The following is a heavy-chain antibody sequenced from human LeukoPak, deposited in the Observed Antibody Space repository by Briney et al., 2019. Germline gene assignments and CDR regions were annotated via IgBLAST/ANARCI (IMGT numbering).Heavy chain of an antibody. V-gene: IGHV1-18*01. J-gene: IGHJ4*02. CDR3: ARDKWRTAPTGTFDY. D-gene: IGHD6-13*01. CDR2: ISGYNGDT. CDR1: GYTFTSYG. Sequence: GASVKVSCKASGYTFTSYGINWVRQAPGQGLEWMGWISGYNGDTNYAQKFQGRVTMTADTSTSTAFMELRSLRSDDTAVYYCARDKWRTAPTGTFDYWGQGTLVTVSS.